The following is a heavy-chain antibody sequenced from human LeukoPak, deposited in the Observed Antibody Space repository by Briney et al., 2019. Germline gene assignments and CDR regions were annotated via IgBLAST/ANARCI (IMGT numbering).Heavy chain of an antibody. Sequence: GGSLRLSCAASGFTFSSYAMSWVRQAPGKGLEWVSAISGSGGSTYYTDTVKGRFTISRDNSKNTLYLQMNSLRAEDTAIYYCAKDLTTVRIVVVPAAMDYWGQGTLVTVSS. CDR3: AKDLTTVRIVVVPAAMDY. D-gene: IGHD2-2*01. J-gene: IGHJ4*02. CDR1: GFTFSSYA. CDR2: ISGSGGST. V-gene: IGHV3-23*01.